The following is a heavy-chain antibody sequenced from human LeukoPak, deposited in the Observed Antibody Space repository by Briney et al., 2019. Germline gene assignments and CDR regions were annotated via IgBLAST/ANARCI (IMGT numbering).Heavy chain of an antibody. D-gene: IGHD2-2*01. V-gene: IGHV4-34*01. CDR2: INHSGST. Sequence: PSETLSLTRAVYGGSFSGYYWSWIRQPPGKGLEWIGEINHSGSTNYNPSLKSRVTISVDTSKNQFSLKLSSVTAADTAMYYCARGLLGSSTSVVYYFDYWGQGTLVTVSS. CDR1: GGSFSGYY. CDR3: ARGLLGSSTSVVYYFDY. J-gene: IGHJ4*02.